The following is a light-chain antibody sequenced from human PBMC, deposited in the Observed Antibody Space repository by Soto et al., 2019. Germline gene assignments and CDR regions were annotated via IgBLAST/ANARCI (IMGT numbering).Light chain of an antibody. CDR2: AAS. CDR3: HQSSSTPPT. Sequence: DIQMTQSPTSLSASVGDRITITCRASQSISSYLNWYQQKPGKAPKLMIYAASSLQSGVPSRFSGSGSATDFTLTISSLQPEDFATYCCHQSSSTPPTFGQGTKLDIK. J-gene: IGKJ2*01. V-gene: IGKV1-39*01. CDR1: QSISSY.